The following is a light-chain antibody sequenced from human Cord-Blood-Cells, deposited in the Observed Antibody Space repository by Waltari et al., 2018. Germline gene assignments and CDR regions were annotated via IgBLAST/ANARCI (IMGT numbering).Light chain of an antibody. J-gene: IGLJ3*02. CDR1: RSDVGSYNL. V-gene: IGLV2-23*01. CDR2: EGS. CDR3: CSYAGSSTLV. Sequence: QSALTQPASVSGSPGQSITIPCTGTRSDVGSYNLVSWYQQHPGKAPKLMIYEGSKRPSGVSNRFSGSKSGNTASLTISGLQAEEEADYYCCSYAGSSTLVFGGGTKLTVL.